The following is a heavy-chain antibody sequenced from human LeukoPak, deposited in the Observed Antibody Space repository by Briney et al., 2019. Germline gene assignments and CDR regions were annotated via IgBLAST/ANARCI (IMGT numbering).Heavy chain of an antibody. J-gene: IGHJ4*02. D-gene: IGHD4-17*01. Sequence: GGSLRLSCAASGFTFSSYAMSWVRQAPGKGLEWVSVIYSGGSTYYADSVKGRFTISRDNSKNTLYLQMNSLRAEDTAVYYCARMTTVTIWRFDYWGQGTLVTVSS. CDR1: GFTFSSYA. CDR3: ARMTTVTIWRFDY. V-gene: IGHV3-66*01. CDR2: IYSGGST.